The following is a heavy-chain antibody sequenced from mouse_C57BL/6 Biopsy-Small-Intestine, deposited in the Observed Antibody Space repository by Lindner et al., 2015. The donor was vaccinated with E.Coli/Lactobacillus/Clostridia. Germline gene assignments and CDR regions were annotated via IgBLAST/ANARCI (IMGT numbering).Heavy chain of an antibody. Sequence: VQLQESGPELVKPGASVKISCKASGYSFTDHNMHWVKQSNGESLEWIGVINPNYGTTSYNQKFKGKATLTVDQSSSSAYMQLNSLTSEDSAVYYCARFGYYAFDYWGQGTTLTVSS. V-gene: IGHV1-39*01. J-gene: IGHJ2*01. CDR1: GYSFTDHN. CDR2: INPNYGTT. D-gene: IGHD2-3*01. CDR3: ARFGYYAFDY.